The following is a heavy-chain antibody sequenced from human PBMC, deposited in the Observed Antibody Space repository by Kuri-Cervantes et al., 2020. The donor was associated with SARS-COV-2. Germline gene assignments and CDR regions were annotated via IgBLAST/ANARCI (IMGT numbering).Heavy chain of an antibody. CDR2: ISRSSSI. CDR3: ARSRGYYDSSGQARHLIYF. J-gene: IGHJ4*02. D-gene: IGHD3-22*01. CDR1: GFTFSDYY. V-gene: IGHV3-69-1*01. Sequence: GGSLRLSCAASGFTFSDYYMKWVRQAPGKGLEWISSISRSSSIYYADSVKGRLTISRDNAKNSLFLQMNSLRAEDTAVYYCARSRGYYDSSGQARHLIYFWGQGTQVTVSS.